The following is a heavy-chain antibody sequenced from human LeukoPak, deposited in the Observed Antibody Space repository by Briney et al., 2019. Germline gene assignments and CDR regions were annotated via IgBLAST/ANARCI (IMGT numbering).Heavy chain of an antibody. J-gene: IGHJ4*02. V-gene: IGHV3-7*01. CDR3: AKDGGTGRIAAPGADY. CDR1: GFIFKKTW. CDR2: INDDGKTT. Sequence: GGSLRLSCAASGFIFKKTWMTWVRQAPGKGLKWVANINDDGKTTNHVDSVKGRFTISRDNARNLLYLQMNSLRADDTAVYYCAKDGGTGRIAAPGADYWGQGTLVTVSS. D-gene: IGHD6-13*01.